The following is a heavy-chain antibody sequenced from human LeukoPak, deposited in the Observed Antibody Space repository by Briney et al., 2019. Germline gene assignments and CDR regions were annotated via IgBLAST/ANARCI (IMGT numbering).Heavy chain of an antibody. D-gene: IGHD6-13*01. J-gene: IGHJ5*02. CDR2: IKQDGSEK. CDR1: GFTFSSYW. Sequence: GGSLRLSCAASGFTFSSYWMSWVRQAPGKGLEWVANIKQDGSEKYYVDSVKGRFTISRDNAKNSLYLQMNSLRAEDTAVYYCAREGSSSWANWLDPWGQGTLVTVSS. CDR3: AREGSSSWANWLDP. V-gene: IGHV3-7*01.